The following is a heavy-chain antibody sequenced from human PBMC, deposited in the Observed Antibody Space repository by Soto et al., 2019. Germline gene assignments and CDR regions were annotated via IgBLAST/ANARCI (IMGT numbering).Heavy chain of an antibody. CDR2: IIPISGTT. Sequence: QVQLVQSGAEVKKPGSSVKVSCKASGGTFSSDAIIWVRQAPGRGLEWMGGIIPISGTTNYAQKFQGRVRITADESTSTVYMALSSLRAEDTAVYYCARDAGDMVRGVMGFFDYWGQGTLVTVSS. V-gene: IGHV1-69*01. CDR3: ARDAGDMVRGVMGFFDY. J-gene: IGHJ4*02. D-gene: IGHD3-10*01. CDR1: GGTFSSDA.